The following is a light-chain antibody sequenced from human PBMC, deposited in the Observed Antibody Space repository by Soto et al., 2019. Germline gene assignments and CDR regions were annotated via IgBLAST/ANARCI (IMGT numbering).Light chain of an antibody. CDR1: SSDVGGYNY. V-gene: IGLV2-14*01. CDR3: SSYTSSRAYV. J-gene: IGLJ1*01. Sequence: QSALTQPASVSGSPGQSITISFTGTSSDVGGYNYVSWYQQQSGKAPKLMIHEVSNRPSGVSNRFSCSKSGNTASLTISGLQAEDEADYYCSSYTSSRAYVFGIGTKLTVL. CDR2: EVS.